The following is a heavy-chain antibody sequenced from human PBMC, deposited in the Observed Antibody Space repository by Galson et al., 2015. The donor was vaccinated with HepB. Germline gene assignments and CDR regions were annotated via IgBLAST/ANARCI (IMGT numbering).Heavy chain of an antibody. CDR2: ISYDGSNK. D-gene: IGHD6-13*01. J-gene: IGHJ6*02. CDR1: GFTFGSYG. Sequence: SLRLSRAASGFTFGSYGMHWVRQAPSKGLEWVAVISYDGSNKYYADSVKGRFTISRDNSKNTLYLQMNSLRAEDTAVYYCAKAVPSSSWSKNYYYYYGMDVWGQGTTVTVSS. CDR3: AKAVPSSSWSKNYYYYYGMDV. V-gene: IGHV3-30*18.